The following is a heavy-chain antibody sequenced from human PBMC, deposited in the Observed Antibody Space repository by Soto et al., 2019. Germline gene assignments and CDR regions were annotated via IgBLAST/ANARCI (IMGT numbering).Heavy chain of an antibody. CDR3: AMVDVYVTPSPQDV. CDR1: GYIFTSYG. D-gene: IGHD3-16*01. CDR2: INTYNGKT. V-gene: IGHV1-18*01. Sequence: QVQLVQSGAEVRNPGASVKVSCKTSGYIFTSYGIAWARQAPGKGLEWMGWINTYNGKTNYAQNLQGRVTLSTDTSTSTAYMELRSLRSNDTAIYYCAMVDVYVTPSPQDVWGQGTTVTVSS. J-gene: IGHJ6*02.